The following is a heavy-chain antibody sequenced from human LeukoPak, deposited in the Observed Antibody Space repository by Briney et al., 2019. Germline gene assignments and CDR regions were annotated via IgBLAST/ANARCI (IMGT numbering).Heavy chain of an antibody. CDR1: GFTFDDYA. Sequence: GGSLRLSCAASGFTFDDYAMQWVRQAPGKGLEWVSGISWNSGSIGYADSVKGRFTISRDNAKNSLYLQMNSLRAEDTALYYCAKVASIAAAGPFDYWGQGTLVTVSS. CDR3: AKVASIAAAGPFDY. J-gene: IGHJ4*02. CDR2: ISWNSGSI. D-gene: IGHD6-13*01. V-gene: IGHV3-9*01.